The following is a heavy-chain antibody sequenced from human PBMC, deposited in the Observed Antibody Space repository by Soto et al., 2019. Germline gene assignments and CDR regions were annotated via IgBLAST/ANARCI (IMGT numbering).Heavy chain of an antibody. Sequence: GGSLRLSCAASGFTFSSYAMHWVRQAPGKGLAWVAVISYDGSNKYYADSVKGRFTISRDNSKNTLYLQMNSLRAEDTAVYYCAREGYSSSTRLWYYYYGMDVWGQGTTVTVSS. CDR2: ISYDGSNK. CDR1: GFTFSSYA. J-gene: IGHJ6*02. D-gene: IGHD6-6*01. V-gene: IGHV3-30-3*01. CDR3: AREGYSSSTRLWYYYYGMDV.